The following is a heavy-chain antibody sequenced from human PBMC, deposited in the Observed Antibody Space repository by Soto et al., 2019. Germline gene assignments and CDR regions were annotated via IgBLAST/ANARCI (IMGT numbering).Heavy chain of an antibody. CDR2: ISGSGFKK. Sequence: VGSLRLSCSASGFIFENFGMSWVRQAPGKGLEWISSISGSGFKKYYADSVKGRFTISRDNSKSTVYLELNNLSAEDTAVYHCAKNQGVELVPLATVDWFDPWGQGPVVTVSS. D-gene: IGHD1-26*01. CDR1: GFIFENFG. CDR3: AKNQGVELVPLATVDWFDP. V-gene: IGHV3-23*01. J-gene: IGHJ5*02.